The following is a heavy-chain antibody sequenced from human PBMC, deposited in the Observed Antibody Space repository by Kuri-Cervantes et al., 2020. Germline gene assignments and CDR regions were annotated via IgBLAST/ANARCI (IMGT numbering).Heavy chain of an antibody. D-gene: IGHD2-15*01. CDR1: GFTFSSYS. CDR3: ARFCSGIRASQYNWFDP. J-gene: IGHJ5*02. Sequence: GESLKISCAASGFTFSSYSMGWVRQAPGKGLEWVANIKQDGSAKYYVDSVKGRFSISRDNDKNSLYLQMNSLSAEDTAGYYCARFCSGIRASQYNWFDPWGQGTLVTVSS. V-gene: IGHV3-7*01. CDR2: IKQDGSAK.